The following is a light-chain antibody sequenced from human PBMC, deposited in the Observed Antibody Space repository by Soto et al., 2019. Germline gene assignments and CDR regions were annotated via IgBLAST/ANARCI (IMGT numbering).Light chain of an antibody. CDR3: QQLNSYPPF. J-gene: IGKJ4*01. CDR1: QGISSY. V-gene: IGKV1-9*01. CDR2: AAS. Sequence: DIQLTQSPSFLSASVGDRVTITCRASQGISSYLAWYQQKPGKAPKLLIYAASTLQSGVPSRFSGSGSGTEFTLTISSLQPEDFATYQCQQLNSYPPFFGGGTKVEIK.